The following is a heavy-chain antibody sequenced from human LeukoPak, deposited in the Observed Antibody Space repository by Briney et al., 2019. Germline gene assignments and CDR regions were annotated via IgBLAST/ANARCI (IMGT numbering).Heavy chain of an antibody. CDR3: ARHGGRDGYSGAFDI. CDR1: GGSISSYY. V-gene: IGHV4-59*08. CDR2: IYYSGTT. Sequence: PSETLSLTCIVSGGSISSYYGSWIRQPPGKGLEWIAYIYYSGTTKHNPSLKSRVTISVDTSKNQFSLNLGSVTAADTAVYYCARHGGRDGYSGAFDIWGQGTMVTVSS. D-gene: IGHD5-24*01. J-gene: IGHJ3*02.